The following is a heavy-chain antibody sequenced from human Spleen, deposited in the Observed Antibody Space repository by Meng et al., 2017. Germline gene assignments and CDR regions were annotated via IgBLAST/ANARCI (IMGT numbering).Heavy chain of an antibody. CDR3: VRLYYDSRGYYWFAP. J-gene: IGHJ5*02. CDR2: IGHSGFT. CDR1: GDSIGSSDSY. V-gene: IGHV4-39*01. Sequence: QPQLQESGPGLVKPSEALSLTCSVSGDSIGSSDSYWGWIRQSPGKGLEWIGSIGHSGFTYYTPSLESRVTVSVDTSRSQFSLELTSVTAADTAVYYCVRLYYDSRGYYWFAPWGQGTLVTVSS. D-gene: IGHD3-22*01.